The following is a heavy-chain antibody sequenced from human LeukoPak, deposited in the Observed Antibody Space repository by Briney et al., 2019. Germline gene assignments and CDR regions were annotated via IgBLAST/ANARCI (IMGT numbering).Heavy chain of an antibody. V-gene: IGHV3-33*01. D-gene: IGHD2-15*01. CDR3: ARDRVTGYCSGGSCHMN. CDR2: IWYDGSNK. J-gene: IGHJ4*02. Sequence: GGSLRLSCAASGFTFSSYGMHWVRQAPGKGLEWVTVIWYDGSNKYYADSVKGRFTTSRDNSKNTLYLQMNSLRAEDTAVYYCARDRVTGYCSGGSCHMNWGQGTLVTVSS. CDR1: GFTFSSYG.